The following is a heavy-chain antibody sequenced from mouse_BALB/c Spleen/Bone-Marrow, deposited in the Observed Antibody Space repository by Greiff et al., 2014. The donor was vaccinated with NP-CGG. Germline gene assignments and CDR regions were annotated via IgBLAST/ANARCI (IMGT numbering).Heavy chain of an antibody. CDR1: GYSFTDYY. V-gene: IGHV1-18*01. Sequence: EVQLVESGPDLVKPGASVKISCKASGYSFTDYYVHWVKQSHGKSLEWIGRVNPNNGGTNYNQKFKGKAILTVDKSSNTAYMELRSLTSEDSAVYFCARDYDYGCAYWGQGTLVTVSA. J-gene: IGHJ3*01. CDR3: ARDYDYGCAY. D-gene: IGHD2-4*01. CDR2: VNPNNGGT.